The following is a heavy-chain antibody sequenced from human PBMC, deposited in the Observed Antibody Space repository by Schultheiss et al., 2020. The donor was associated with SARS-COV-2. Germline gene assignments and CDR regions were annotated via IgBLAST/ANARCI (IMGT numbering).Heavy chain of an antibody. Sequence: GGSLRLSCAASGFTFSNYAMTWVRQAPGKGLEWVTSISGSTTNTYYADSVKGRFTVSRDNSKNTLFLQMNSLRAEDTAIYYCAKESGSNGNAGCMGVWGQGTTVTVSS. D-gene: IGHD1-1*01. CDR2: ISGSTTNT. V-gene: IGHV3-23*01. CDR1: GFTFSNYA. J-gene: IGHJ6*02. CDR3: AKESGSNGNAGCMGV.